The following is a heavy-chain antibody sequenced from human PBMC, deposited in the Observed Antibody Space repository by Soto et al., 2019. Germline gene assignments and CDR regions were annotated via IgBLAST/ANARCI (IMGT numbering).Heavy chain of an antibody. V-gene: IGHV3-21*01. CDR1: GFTFSSYS. CDR2: ISSSSTYI. J-gene: IGHJ5*02. CDR3: ARDRDHFGELSPLWFDP. D-gene: IGHD3-10*01. Sequence: PGGSLRLSCAASGFTFSSYSMNWVRQAPGKGLEWVSSISSSSTYISYADSVKGRFTISRDNAKNSLYLQMNSLRAEDTAVYYCARDRDHFGELSPLWFDPWGQGTLVTVSS.